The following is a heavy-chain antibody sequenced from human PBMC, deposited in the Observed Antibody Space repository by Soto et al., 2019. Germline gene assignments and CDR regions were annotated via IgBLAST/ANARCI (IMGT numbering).Heavy chain of an antibody. CDR3: AREATYSSGRGMDV. V-gene: IGHV3-74*01. CDR2: INSEGSSR. CDR1: GFTFSSHW. J-gene: IGHJ4*02. D-gene: IGHD3-22*01. Sequence: EVQLVESGGGSVQPGGSLSLHCAASGFTFSSHWMYWVRQAPGKGLFWVSRINSEGSSRRYADSVNGRFTVSRDNAKNTLYLQMNSLRAEDTAVYYCAREATYSSGRGMDVWGQGTLVTVSS.